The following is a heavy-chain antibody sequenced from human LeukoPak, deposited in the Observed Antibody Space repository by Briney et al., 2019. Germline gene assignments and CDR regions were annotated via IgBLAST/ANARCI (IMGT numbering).Heavy chain of an antibody. CDR3: ARGPTHSPYDSSGYYFEVAPFQH. D-gene: IGHD3-22*01. J-gene: IGHJ1*01. Sequence: PSETLSLTCAVYGGSFSGYYWSWIRQPPGKGLEWIGEINHSGSTNYNPSLKSRVTISVDTSKNQFSLKLSSVTAADTAVYYCARGPTHSPYDSSGYYFEVAPFQHWGQGTLVTVSS. CDR2: INHSGST. V-gene: IGHV4-34*01. CDR1: GGSFSGYY.